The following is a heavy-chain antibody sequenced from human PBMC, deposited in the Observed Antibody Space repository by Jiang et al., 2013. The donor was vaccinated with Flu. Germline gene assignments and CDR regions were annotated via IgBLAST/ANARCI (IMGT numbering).Heavy chain of an antibody. CDR3: AKRYCGGGTCYPLDY. D-gene: IGHD2-15*01. CDR1: GFTFGSYA. CDR2: INGGGGST. Sequence: GLVQPGGSLRLSCAASGFTFGSYAMNWVRQAPGKGLEWVSAINGGGGSTYYADSVKGRFTISRDNSKNTLYLQMNSLRAEDTAIYYCAKRYCGGGTCYPLDYWGQGTLVTVSS. J-gene: IGHJ4*02. V-gene: IGHV3-23*01.